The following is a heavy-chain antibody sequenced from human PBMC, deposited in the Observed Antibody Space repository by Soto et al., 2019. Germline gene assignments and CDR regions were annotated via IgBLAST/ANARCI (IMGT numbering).Heavy chain of an antibody. CDR3: ARAVDPNWYYGHGMDV. V-gene: IGHV3-30-3*01. D-gene: IGHD1-7*01. CDR1: GFTFSSYA. J-gene: IGHJ6*02. Sequence: QVQLVESGGGVVQPGRSLRLSCAASGFTFSSYAMHWVRQAPGKGLEWVAVISYDGSNKYYADSVKGRFTISRDNSKNTLYLEMNSLRAEDTAVYYGARAVDPNWYYGHGMDVWGQGTTVTVSS. CDR2: ISYDGSNK.